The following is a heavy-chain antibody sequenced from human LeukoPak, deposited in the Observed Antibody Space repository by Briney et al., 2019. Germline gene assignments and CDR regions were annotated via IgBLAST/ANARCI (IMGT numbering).Heavy chain of an antibody. D-gene: IGHD3/OR15-3a*01. CDR3: ARDQGLDPFDY. CDR2: ISAYNGNT. Sequence: ASVKVSFKSSGYTFTSYGISWVRQAPGQGLEWMGWISAYNGNTNYAQKLQGRVTMTTDTSTRTAYMELRSLISDDAAVYYCARDQGLDPFDYWGQGTLVTVSS. V-gene: IGHV1-18*01. CDR1: GYTFTSYG. J-gene: IGHJ4*02.